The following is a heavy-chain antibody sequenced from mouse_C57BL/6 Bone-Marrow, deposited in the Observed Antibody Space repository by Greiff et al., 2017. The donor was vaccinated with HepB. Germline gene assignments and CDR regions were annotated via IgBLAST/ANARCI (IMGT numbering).Heavy chain of an antibody. J-gene: IGHJ4*01. Sequence: EVQLQQSGAELVRPGASVKLSCTASGFNIKDDYMHWVKQRPEQGLEWIGWIDPENGDTEYASKFQGKASITADTSSNTAYLQLSSLTSEDTAVYYCTLDSSASYAMDYWGQGTSVTVSS. V-gene: IGHV14-4*01. CDR3: TLDSSASYAMDY. CDR1: GFNIKDDY. D-gene: IGHD3-2*02. CDR2: IDPENGDT.